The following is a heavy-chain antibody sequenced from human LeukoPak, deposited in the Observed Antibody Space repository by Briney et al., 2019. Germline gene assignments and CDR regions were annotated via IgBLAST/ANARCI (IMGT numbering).Heavy chain of an antibody. Sequence: GGSLRLSCAASGFTFSNYWVNWVRQAPGKGLEWVANIKNDGGEIFYVDSLKGRFTISRDNAENSLYLQMNSLRVDDTAVYYCVRDSHNAYHPDWGQGTLVTVSS. CDR1: GFTFSNYW. J-gene: IGHJ4*02. D-gene: IGHD3-16*01. CDR3: VRDSHNAYHPD. CDR2: IKNDGGEI. V-gene: IGHV3-7*04.